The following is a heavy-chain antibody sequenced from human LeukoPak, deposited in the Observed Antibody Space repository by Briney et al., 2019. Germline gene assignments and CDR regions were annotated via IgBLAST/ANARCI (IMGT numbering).Heavy chain of an antibody. CDR1: GFTFSTYA. D-gene: IGHD1-26*01. J-gene: IGHJ4*02. CDR2: ITGSGGGT. CDR3: AKDGATTGYYFDY. Sequence: GGSLRLSCAASGFTFSTYAMTWVRQAPGKGLEWVSTITGSGGGTYYADSVKGRFTISRDNSKNTLYLQMYSLRAEDTAVYYCAKDGATTGYYFDYWGQGTLVTVSS. V-gene: IGHV3-23*01.